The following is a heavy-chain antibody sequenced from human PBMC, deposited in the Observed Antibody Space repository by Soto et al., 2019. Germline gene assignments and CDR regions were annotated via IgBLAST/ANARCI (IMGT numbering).Heavy chain of an antibody. CDR1: GGSISSGGYY. CDR3: ARDKGSGYAKEYYMDV. CDR2: IYYSGST. D-gene: IGHD3-22*01. Sequence: PSQTLSLTCTVSGGSISSGGYYWSWIRQHPGKGLEWIGYIYYSGSTYYNPSLKSRVTISVDTSKNQFSLKLSSVTAADTAVYYCARDKGSGYAKEYYMDVWGKGTTVTVSS. J-gene: IGHJ6*03. V-gene: IGHV4-31*03.